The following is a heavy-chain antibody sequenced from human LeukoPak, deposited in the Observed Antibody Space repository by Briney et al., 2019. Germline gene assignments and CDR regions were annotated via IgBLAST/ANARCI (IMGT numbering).Heavy chain of an antibody. CDR2: INHSGST. Sequence: PSETLSLTCAVYGGSFSGYYWSLIRQPPGKGLEWIGEINHSGSTNYNPSLKSRVTISVDTSKNQFSLKLSSVTAADTALYYCARGLEYYDSSGYYPRNNWFDPWGQGTLVTVSS. CDR1: GGSFSGYY. CDR3: ARGLEYYDSSGYYPRNNWFDP. V-gene: IGHV4-34*01. J-gene: IGHJ5*02. D-gene: IGHD3-22*01.